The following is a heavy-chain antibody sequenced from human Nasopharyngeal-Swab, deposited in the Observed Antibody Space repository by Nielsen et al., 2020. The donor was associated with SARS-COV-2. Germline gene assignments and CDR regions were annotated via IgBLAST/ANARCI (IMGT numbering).Heavy chain of an antibody. CDR1: GFIFGAYP. D-gene: IGHD6-6*01. CDR3: ARDSSYAFDI. CDR2: IRSSDSAV. V-gene: IGHV3-48*02. J-gene: IGHJ3*02. Sequence: GGSLRLSCAASGFIFGAYPMNWVRQAPGKGLEWILNIRSSDSAVYYADSVKGRFAMSRDNARNSLYLQMNSLRDEDTAVYYCARDSSYAFDIWGQGTMVTVSS.